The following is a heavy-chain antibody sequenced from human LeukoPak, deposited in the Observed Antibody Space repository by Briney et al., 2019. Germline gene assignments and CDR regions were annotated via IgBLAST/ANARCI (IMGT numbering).Heavy chain of an antibody. J-gene: IGHJ4*02. D-gene: IGHD5-18*01. CDR1: GGSISSGGYY. V-gene: IGHV4-61*02. CDR2: IYTSGST. Sequence: SETLSLTCTVSGGSISSGGYYWSWIRQPAGKGLEWIGRIYTSGSTNYNPSLKSRVTISVDTSKNQFSLKLSSVTAADTAVYYCARTRGIQLLFDYWGQGTLVTVSS. CDR3: ARTRGIQLLFDY.